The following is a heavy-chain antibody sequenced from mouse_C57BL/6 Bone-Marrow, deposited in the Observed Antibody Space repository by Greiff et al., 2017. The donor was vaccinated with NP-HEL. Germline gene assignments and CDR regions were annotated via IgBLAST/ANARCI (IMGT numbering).Heavy chain of an antibody. Sequence: VQLQQSGAELARPGASVKLSCKASGYTFTSYGISWVKQRTGQGLEWIGEIYPRSGNTYYNEKFKGKATLTADKSSSTAYMELRSLTSEDSAVFFVASNYYGSSSWFAYWGQGTLVTVSA. CDR2: IYPRSGNT. D-gene: IGHD1-1*01. CDR1: GYTFTSYG. CDR3: ASNYYGSSSWFAY. V-gene: IGHV1-81*01. J-gene: IGHJ3*01.